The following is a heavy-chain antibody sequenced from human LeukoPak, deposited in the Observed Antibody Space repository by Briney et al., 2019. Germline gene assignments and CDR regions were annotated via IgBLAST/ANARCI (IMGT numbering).Heavy chain of an antibody. D-gene: IGHD3-9*01. CDR2: IYPGDSDT. CDR3: ARLPYDILTGSFDY. Sequence: GESLKISCKGSGYSFTSYWIGWVRQMPGKGLEWMGIIYPGDSDTRYSPSFQGQATISADKSISTAYLQWTSLKASGTAMYYCARLPYDILTGSFDYWGQGTLVTVSS. CDR1: GYSFTSYW. J-gene: IGHJ4*02. V-gene: IGHV5-51*01.